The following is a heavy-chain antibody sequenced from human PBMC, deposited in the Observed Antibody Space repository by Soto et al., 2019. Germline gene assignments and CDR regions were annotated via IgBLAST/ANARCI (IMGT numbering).Heavy chain of an antibody. CDR3: ARWGLRLIAAAGTGEYYFDY. Sequence: QVQLQQWGAGLLKPSETLSLTCAVYGGSFSGYYWSWIRQPPGKGLEWSGEINHSGSTNYNPSLKSRVTISVDTSKNQFSLKLSSVTAADTAVYYCARWGLRLIAAAGTGEYYFDYWGQGTLVTVSS. CDR2: INHSGST. CDR1: GGSFSGYY. J-gene: IGHJ4*02. D-gene: IGHD6-13*01. V-gene: IGHV4-34*01.